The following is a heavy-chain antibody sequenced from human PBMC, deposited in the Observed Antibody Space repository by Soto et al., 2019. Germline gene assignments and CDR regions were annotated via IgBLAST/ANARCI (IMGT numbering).Heavy chain of an antibody. CDR2: INSDGSST. J-gene: IGHJ6*02. CDR3: ARDDIVVVPAAYYYYYYGMDV. CDR1: GFTFSSYW. Sequence: GGSLRLSCAASGFTFSSYWMHWVRQAPGKGLVWVSRINSDGSSTSYADSVKGRFTISRDNAKNTLYLQMNSLRAEDTAVYYCARDDIVVVPAAYYYYYYGMDVWGQGTTVTVSS. D-gene: IGHD2-2*01. V-gene: IGHV3-74*01.